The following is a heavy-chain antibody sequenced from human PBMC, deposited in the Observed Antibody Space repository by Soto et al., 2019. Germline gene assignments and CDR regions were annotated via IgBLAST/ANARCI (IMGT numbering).Heavy chain of an antibody. CDR2: ISYDGSNK. CDR1: GFTFSSYA. D-gene: IGHD3-22*01. V-gene: IGHV3-30-3*01. Sequence: GGSLRLSCAASGFTFSSYAMHWVRQAPGKGLEGVAVISYDGSNKYYADSVKGRFTISRDNSKNTLFLQMNSLRAEDTAVYYCARSYDSPYYYDSSGYYPTAYGYWGQGTLVTVSS. J-gene: IGHJ4*02. CDR3: ARSYDSPYYYDSSGYYPTAYGY.